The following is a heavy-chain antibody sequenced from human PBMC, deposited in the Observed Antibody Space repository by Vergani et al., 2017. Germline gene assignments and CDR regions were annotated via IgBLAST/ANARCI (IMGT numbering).Heavy chain of an antibody. J-gene: IGHJ6*03. CDR1: GGSFSGYY. D-gene: IGHD3-10*01. CDR2: INHSGST. CDR3: AYSGSYSYYYMDV. V-gene: IGHV4-34*01. Sequence: QVQLQQWGAGLLKPSETLSLTCAVYGGSFSGYYWSWIRQPPGKGLEWIGEINHSGSTNYNPSLKSRVTISVDTSKNQFSLKLSSVTAADTAVYYCAYSGSYSYYYMDVWGKGTTVTGSS.